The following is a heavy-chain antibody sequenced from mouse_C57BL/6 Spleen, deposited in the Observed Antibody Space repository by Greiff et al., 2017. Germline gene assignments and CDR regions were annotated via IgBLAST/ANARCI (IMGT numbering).Heavy chain of an antibody. D-gene: IGHD1-1*01. CDR1: GFTFSDYY. V-gene: IGHV5-16*01. Sequence: EVQLQESEGGLVQPGSSMKLSCTASGFTFSDYYMAWVRQVPEKGLEWVANINYDGSSTYYLDSLKSRFIISRDNAKNILYLQMSSLKSEDTATYYCARENYYGSSYDYFDYWGQGTTLTVSS. CDR2: INYDGSST. CDR3: ARENYYGSSYDYFDY. J-gene: IGHJ2*01.